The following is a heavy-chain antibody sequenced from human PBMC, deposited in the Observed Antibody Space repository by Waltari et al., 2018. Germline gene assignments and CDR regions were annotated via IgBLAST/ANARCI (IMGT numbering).Heavy chain of an antibody. Sequence: EVQLLESGGGLVQPGGSLRLSCAASGFTFSSYAMSWVRQAPGKGLEWVSAISGSGGSTYYTDSVKGRFTISRDNSKNTLYLQMNSLRAEDTAVYYCAKVGSSPTGYFDYWGQGTLVTVSS. CDR2: ISGSGGST. V-gene: IGHV3-23*01. D-gene: IGHD6-19*01. CDR1: GFTFSSYA. J-gene: IGHJ4*02. CDR3: AKVGSSPTGYFDY.